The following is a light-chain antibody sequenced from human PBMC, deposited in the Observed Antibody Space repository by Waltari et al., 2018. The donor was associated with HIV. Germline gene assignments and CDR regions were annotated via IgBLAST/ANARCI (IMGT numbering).Light chain of an antibody. CDR2: GAS. Sequence: GTLSCRASQSVSKNYLAWYQQKSGQAPRLLIYGASSRATGIADRFSGSGSGTDFTLTISRLEPEDFAVYYCQQYGSSPCTFGPGTKVDVK. V-gene: IGKV3-20*01. J-gene: IGKJ3*01. CDR3: QQYGSSPCT. CDR1: QSVSKNY.